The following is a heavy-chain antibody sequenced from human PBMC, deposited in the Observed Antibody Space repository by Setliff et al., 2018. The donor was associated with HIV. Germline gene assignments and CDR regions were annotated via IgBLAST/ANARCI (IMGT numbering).Heavy chain of an antibody. Sequence: SETLSLTCTVSGGSINSYYWSWIRQPPGKGLEWIGYIYYTGTTKYNPSLKSRITISVDTSKNQFSLRLSSVTAADTAVYYCARSGSSSPYYFDYWGQGTLVTVSS. V-gene: IGHV4-59*12. CDR2: IYYTGTT. D-gene: IGHD6-6*01. CDR3: ARSGSSSPYYFDY. J-gene: IGHJ4*02. CDR1: GGSINSYY.